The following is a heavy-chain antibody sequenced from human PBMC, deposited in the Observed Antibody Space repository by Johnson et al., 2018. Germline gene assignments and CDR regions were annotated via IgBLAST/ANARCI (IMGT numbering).Heavy chain of an antibody. Sequence: VQLVESGGGLVQPGGSLRLSCAASGFTLSSYSMNWVRQAPGKGLEWVSYISSSSSTIYYADSVRGRFTISRDNAKNSLYLQSNSLRDEDTAVYSCARGATIGWIELWGRGTLGTVSS. CDR2: ISSSSSTI. J-gene: IGHJ2*01. CDR1: GFTLSSYS. D-gene: IGHD5-24*01. CDR3: ARGATIGWIEL. V-gene: IGHV3-48*02.